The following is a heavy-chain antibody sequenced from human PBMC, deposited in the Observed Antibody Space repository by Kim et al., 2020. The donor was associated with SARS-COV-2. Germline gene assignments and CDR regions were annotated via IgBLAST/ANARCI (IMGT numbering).Heavy chain of an antibody. D-gene: IGHD3-9*01. CDR1: GGSISSGSYY. J-gene: IGHJ6*02. V-gene: IGHV4-61*02. CDR3: ARGIRYFDWLGMDV. Sequence: SETLSLTCTVSGGSISSGSYYWSWIRQPAGKGLEWIGRIYTSGSTNYNPSLKSRVTISVDTSKNQFSLKLSSVTAADTAVYYCARGIRYFDWLGMDVWGQGTTVTVSS. CDR2: IYTSGST.